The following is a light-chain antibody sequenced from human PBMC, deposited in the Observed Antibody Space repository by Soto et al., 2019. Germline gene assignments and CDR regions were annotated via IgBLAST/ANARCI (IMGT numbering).Light chain of an antibody. CDR2: GNS. Sequence: QPVLTQPPSVSGAPGQRVTISCTGSSSNIGAGYDVHWYQQFPGTAPKLLIYGNSNRPSGVPDRFSGSKSGTSASLAITGLQAEDEADYYCQSYDSRLSGRVFGGGTKVTVL. J-gene: IGLJ3*02. CDR3: QSYDSRLSGRV. V-gene: IGLV1-40*01. CDR1: SSNIGAGYD.